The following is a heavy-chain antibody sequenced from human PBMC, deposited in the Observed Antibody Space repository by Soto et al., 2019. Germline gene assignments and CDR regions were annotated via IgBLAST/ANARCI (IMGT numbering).Heavy chain of an antibody. CDR2: MNPNSGNT. D-gene: IGHD6-13*01. CDR3: ARRAAAGTYYYYYYGMDV. CDR1: GGTFSSYA. V-gene: IGHV1-8*02. J-gene: IGHJ6*02. Sequence: ASVKVSCKASGGTFSSYAINWVRQATGQGLEWMGWMNPNSGNTGYAQKFQGRVTMTRNTSISTAYMELSSLRSEDTAVYYCARRAAAGTYYYYYYGMDVWGQGTTVTVSS.